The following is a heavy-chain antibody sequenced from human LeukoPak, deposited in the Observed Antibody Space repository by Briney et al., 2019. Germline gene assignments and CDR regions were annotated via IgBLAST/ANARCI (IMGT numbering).Heavy chain of an antibody. Sequence: SETLSLTCTVSGASIGSYFWSWIRQPPGKGLEWIGYIYYGGGTNYNPSFESRITISVDTSKNRISLNLTSVTASDTAIYYCARERGDYDSDNWFDSWGQGTLVTVTS. D-gene: IGHD4-17*01. J-gene: IGHJ5*01. CDR2: IYYGGGT. V-gene: IGHV4-59*01. CDR3: ARERGDYDSDNWFDS. CDR1: GASIGSYF.